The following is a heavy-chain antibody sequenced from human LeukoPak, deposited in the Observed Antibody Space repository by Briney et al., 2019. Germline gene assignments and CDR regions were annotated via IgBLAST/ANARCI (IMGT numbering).Heavy chain of an antibody. CDR3: TRVGYIDEGIDY. V-gene: IGHV3-7*04. D-gene: IGHD5-24*01. CDR1: GFPFSSYW. CDR2: INQDGSKK. J-gene: IGHJ4*02. Sequence: GGSLRLSCVASGFPFSSYWMTWVRQAPGKGLEWVANINQDGSKKSYVDSVKGRFTISRDNAKNSLYLQMNSLRAEDTAIYYCTRVGYIDEGIDYWGQGTLVTVSS.